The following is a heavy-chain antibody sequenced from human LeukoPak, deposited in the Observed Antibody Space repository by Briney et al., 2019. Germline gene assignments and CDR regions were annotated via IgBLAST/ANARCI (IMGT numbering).Heavy chain of an antibody. CDR1: GVSISSYY. J-gene: IGHJ4*02. CDR2: IYYSGNN. D-gene: IGHD3-10*01. CDR3: ARDASSYGSGSYYPD. Sequence: SESLSLTWTVSGVSISSYYRSWVRQPPGKGLEWIGYIYYSGNNNYNPSLTSRVTISVDTSKNQFSPKLSSVTAADTAVDYCARDASSYGSGSYYPDWGQGTLVTVSS. V-gene: IGHV4-59*01.